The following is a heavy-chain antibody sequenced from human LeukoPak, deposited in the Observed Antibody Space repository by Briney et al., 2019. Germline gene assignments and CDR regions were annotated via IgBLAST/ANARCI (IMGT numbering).Heavy chain of an antibody. D-gene: IGHD1-1*01. J-gene: IGHJ3*02. CDR1: GFTFSSYG. CDR2: IWYDGSNK. Sequence: GGSLRLSCAASGFTFSSYGMHWVRQAPGKGLEWVAVIWYDGSNKYYADSVKGRFTISRDNSKNTLYLQMNSLRAEDTAVYYCAKYSWNDAFDIWGQGTMVTVSS. CDR3: AKYSWNDAFDI. V-gene: IGHV3-33*06.